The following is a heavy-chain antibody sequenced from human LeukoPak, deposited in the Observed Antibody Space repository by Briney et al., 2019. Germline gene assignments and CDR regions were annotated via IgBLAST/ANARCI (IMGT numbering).Heavy chain of an antibody. Sequence: SQTLSLTCTVSGDFISSGGYYWGWIRQYSGKGLEWIGYIYYSGSTYYNPSLKSRLTISVDTSKNQFSLRLSSVTAADTAVCYCARNIRGSDAFDVWGQGTMVTVSS. CDR3: ARNIRGSDAFDV. CDR2: IYYSGST. CDR1: GDFISSGGYY. J-gene: IGHJ3*01. D-gene: IGHD2/OR15-2a*01. V-gene: IGHV4-31*03.